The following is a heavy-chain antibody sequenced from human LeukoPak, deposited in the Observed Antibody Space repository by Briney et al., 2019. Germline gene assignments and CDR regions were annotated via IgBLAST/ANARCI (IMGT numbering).Heavy chain of an antibody. CDR3: ASTLHWGKPFDY. V-gene: IGHV3-53*01. J-gene: IGHJ4*02. Sequence: GGSLRLSCAASGFTVSSNYMSWVRQAPGKGLEWVSIIYSGGSTFYADSVKGRFTISRDNAKNSLYLQMNSLRAEDTAVYYCASTLHWGKPFDYWGQGTLVTVSS. CDR1: GFTVSSNY. CDR2: IYSGGST. D-gene: IGHD3-16*01.